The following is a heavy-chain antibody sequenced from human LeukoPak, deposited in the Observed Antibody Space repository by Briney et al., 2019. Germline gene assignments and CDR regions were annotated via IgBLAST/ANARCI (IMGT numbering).Heavy chain of an antibody. J-gene: IGHJ4*02. CDR3: ARWLRPRGFDY. Sequence: PSETLSLTCTVSGDSNINYYWTWIRQPAGKGLEWIGRIYPSGNTNYNPSLNSRVTMSIDTSKNQFSLKLSSVTAADTAVYYCARWLRPRGFDYWGQGTLVTVSS. CDR1: GDSNINYY. CDR2: IYPSGNT. V-gene: IGHV4-4*07. D-gene: IGHD5-12*01.